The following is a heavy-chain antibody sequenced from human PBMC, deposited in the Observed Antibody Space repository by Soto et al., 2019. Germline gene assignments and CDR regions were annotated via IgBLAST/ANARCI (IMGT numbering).Heavy chain of an antibody. V-gene: IGHV1-18*04. D-gene: IGHD2-2*01. CDR2: ISAYNGNT. Sequence: QVQLVQSGAEVKKPGASVKVSCKASGYTFTSYGISWVRQAPGQGREWMGWISAYNGNTNYAQKLQGRVTMTTDTSTSTAYMELRSLRSDDTAVYYCARDRGECSSTSCYSGWFDPWGQGTLVTVSS. J-gene: IGHJ5*02. CDR1: GYTFTSYG. CDR3: ARDRGECSSTSCYSGWFDP.